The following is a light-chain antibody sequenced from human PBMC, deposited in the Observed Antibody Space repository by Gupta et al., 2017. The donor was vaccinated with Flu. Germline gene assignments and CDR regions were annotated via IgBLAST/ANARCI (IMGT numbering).Light chain of an antibody. CDR2: EVI. J-gene: IGLJ3*02. V-gene: IGLV2-14*01. CDR3: SSYTSSNSLE. CDR1: SSVVGGYNY. Sequence: QSALTQPASVSGSPGQSITISCPGTSSVVGGYNYVSWYQHHPGKAPKLMIYEVINRPSGVSNRFSGSKSGNTASLTISGLQAEDEADYYCSSYTSSNSLEFGGGTKLTVL.